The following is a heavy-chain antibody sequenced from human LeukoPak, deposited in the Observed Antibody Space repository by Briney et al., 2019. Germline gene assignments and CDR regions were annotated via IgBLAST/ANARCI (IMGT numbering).Heavy chain of an antibody. Sequence: PSETLSLTCTVSGGSISSYYWSWIRQPPGKGLEWIGYIYYSGSTNYNLSLKSRVTISVDTSKNQFSLKLSSVTAADTAVYYCARRGYNYELDYWGQGTLVTVSS. D-gene: IGHD5-18*01. J-gene: IGHJ4*02. CDR2: IYYSGST. CDR3: ARRGYNYELDY. V-gene: IGHV4-59*01. CDR1: GGSISSYY.